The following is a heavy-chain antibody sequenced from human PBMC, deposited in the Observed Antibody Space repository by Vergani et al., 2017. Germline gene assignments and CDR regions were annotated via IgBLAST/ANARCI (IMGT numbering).Heavy chain of an antibody. CDR3: ATARDLGWSEPSYYYYYMDV. CDR1: GYTLTELS. Sequence: QVQLVQSGAEVKKPGASVKVSCKVSGYTLTELSMHWVRQDPGKGLWWMGGFDPEDGETIYAQKFQGRVTMTEDTLTDTAYTELSSLRPEDTAVYYCATARDLGWSEPSYYYYYMDVWGKGTTVTVSS. D-gene: IGHD1-1*01. V-gene: IGHV1-24*01. CDR2: FDPEDGET. J-gene: IGHJ6*03.